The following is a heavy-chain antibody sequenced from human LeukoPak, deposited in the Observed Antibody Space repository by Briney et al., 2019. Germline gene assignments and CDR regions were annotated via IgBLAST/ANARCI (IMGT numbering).Heavy chain of an antibody. CDR2: IYYSGST. CDR1: GGSISTSSYY. V-gene: IGHV4-39*07. Sequence: SETLSLTCTVSGGSISTSSYYWGWIRQPPGKGLECIGNIYYSGSTYYNPSLKSRVTISVDTSKNQFSLKLSSVTAADTAVYYCARDSGSYYGGVDYWGQGTLVTVSS. CDR3: ARDSGSYYGGVDY. J-gene: IGHJ4*02. D-gene: IGHD1-26*01.